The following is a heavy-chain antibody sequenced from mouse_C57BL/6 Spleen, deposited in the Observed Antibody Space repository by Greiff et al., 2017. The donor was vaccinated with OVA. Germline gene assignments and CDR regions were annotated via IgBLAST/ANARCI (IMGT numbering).Heavy chain of an antibody. Sequence: EVKLVESGGGLVQPGGSLSLSCAASGFTFTDYYMSWVRQPPGKALEWLGFIRNKANGYTTEYSASVKGRFTISRDNSQSILYLQMNALRAEDSATYYCARRYSNYWYFDVWGTGTTVTVSS. V-gene: IGHV7-3*01. CDR1: GFTFTDYY. J-gene: IGHJ1*03. CDR2: IRNKANGYTT. D-gene: IGHD2-5*01. CDR3: ARRYSNYWYFDV.